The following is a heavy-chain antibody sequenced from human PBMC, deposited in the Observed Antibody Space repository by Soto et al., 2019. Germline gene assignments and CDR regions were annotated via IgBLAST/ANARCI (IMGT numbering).Heavy chain of an antibody. D-gene: IGHD5-18*01. CDR3: AKVMVKNWFDP. CDR2: ISYDGSNK. J-gene: IGHJ5*02. V-gene: IGHV3-30*18. CDR1: GFTFSSYG. Sequence: GGSLRLSCAASGFTFSSYGMHWARQAPGKGLEWVAVISYDGSNKYYADSVKGRFTISRDNSKNTLYLQMSSLRAEDTAVYYCAKVMVKNWFDPWGQGTLVTVSS.